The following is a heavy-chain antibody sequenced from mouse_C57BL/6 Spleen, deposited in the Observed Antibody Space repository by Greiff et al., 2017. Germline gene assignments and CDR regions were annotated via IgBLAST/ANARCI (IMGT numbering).Heavy chain of an antibody. CDR3: ARAAIYYDYDGDAMDY. CDR2: ILPGSGST. CDR1: GYTFTGYW. J-gene: IGHJ4*01. V-gene: IGHV1-9*01. D-gene: IGHD2-4*01. Sequence: QVQLKESGAELMKPGASVKLSCKATGYTFTGYWIEWVKQRPGHGLEWIGEILPGSGSTNYNEKFKGKATFTADTSSNTAYMQLSSLTTEDSAIYYCARAAIYYDYDGDAMDYWGQGTSLTVSS.